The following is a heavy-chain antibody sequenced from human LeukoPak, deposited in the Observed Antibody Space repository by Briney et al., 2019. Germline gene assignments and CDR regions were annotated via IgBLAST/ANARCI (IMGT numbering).Heavy chain of an antibody. CDR3: ATVFLSSSWPVDY. D-gene: IGHD6-13*01. CDR2: FDPEDGET. Sequence: ASVKVSCKVSGYTLTELSMHWVRQAPGKGLEGMGGFDPEDGETIYAQKFQGRVTMTEDTSTDTAYMELSSLRSEDTAVYYCATVFLSSSWPVDYWGQGTLVTVSS. CDR1: GYTLTELS. J-gene: IGHJ4*02. V-gene: IGHV1-24*01.